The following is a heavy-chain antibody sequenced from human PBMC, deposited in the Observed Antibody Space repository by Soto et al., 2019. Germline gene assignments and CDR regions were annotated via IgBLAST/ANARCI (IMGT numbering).Heavy chain of an antibody. CDR1: GFTFSSYA. Sequence: PGGSLRLSCAASGFTFSSYAMHWVRQAPGKGLEWVAVISYDGSNKYYADSVKGRFTISRDNSKNTLYLQMNSLRAEGTAVYYCASYDPRYWGQGTLVTVSS. CDR2: ISYDGSNK. D-gene: IGHD3-22*01. J-gene: IGHJ4*02. CDR3: ASYDPRY. V-gene: IGHV3-30-3*01.